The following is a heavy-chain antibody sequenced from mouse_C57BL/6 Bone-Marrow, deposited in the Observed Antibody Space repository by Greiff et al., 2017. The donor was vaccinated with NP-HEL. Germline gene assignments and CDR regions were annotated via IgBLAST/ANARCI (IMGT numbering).Heavy chain of an antibody. CDR3: ARWIYYDYWFAY. Sequence: QVQLQQPGAELVKPGASVKMSCKASGYTFTSYWITWVKQRPGQGLEWIGDIYPGSGSTNYNEQFKSKATLTVDTSSSTAYMQLSSLTSEDSAVYYCARWIYYDYWFAYWGQGTLVTVSA. CDR1: GYTFTSYW. V-gene: IGHV1-55*01. D-gene: IGHD2-4*01. J-gene: IGHJ3*01. CDR2: IYPGSGST.